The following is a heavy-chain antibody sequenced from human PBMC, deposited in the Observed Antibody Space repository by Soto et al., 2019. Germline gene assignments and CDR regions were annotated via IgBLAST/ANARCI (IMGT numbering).Heavy chain of an antibody. J-gene: IGHJ5*02. Sequence: SETLSLTCTVSGGSISSSSYYWGWIRQPPGKGLEWIGNIYYSGSTYYNTYLKSRVIISVDTSKNQFSLKLSSVTAADTAVYYCASPKIAFYNWFDPWGQGTLVT. V-gene: IGHV4-39*01. CDR2: IYYSGST. CDR3: ASPKIAFYNWFDP. CDR1: GGSISSSSYY. D-gene: IGHD3-3*02.